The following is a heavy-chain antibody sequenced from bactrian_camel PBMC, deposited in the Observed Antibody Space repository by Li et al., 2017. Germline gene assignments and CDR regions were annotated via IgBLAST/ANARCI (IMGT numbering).Heavy chain of an antibody. J-gene: IGHJ4*01. CDR1: KYTFLVFG. CDR3: VARRHGECYFWANNWSRPTWYDH. CDR2: TGPSNT. V-gene: IGHV3S55*01. Sequence: HVQLVESGGGSVQAGGSLTLSFKYTFLVFGMGWLRQAPGKEREGVAATGPSNTWYSDSVKGRFTLSKDSSKNIQYLQMNSLKPEDSGMYYCVARRHGECYFWANNWSRPTWYDHWGQGTQVTVS. D-gene: IGHD8*01.